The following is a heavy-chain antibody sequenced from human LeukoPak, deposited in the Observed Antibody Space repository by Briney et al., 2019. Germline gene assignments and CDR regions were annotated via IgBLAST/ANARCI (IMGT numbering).Heavy chain of an antibody. CDR1: GYTFRGNY. V-gene: IGHV1-2*02. CDR3: ARDPSSVTLYFFDY. CDR2: IDANNGDT. Sequence: ASVKISCKASGYTFRGNYIHWLRQAPRQGLEWMGWIDANNGDTKSAQKFQGRVTMSRDTSISTAYMDLSSLSPDDAAVYYRARDPSSVTLYFFDYWGQGTLVTVSS. J-gene: IGHJ4*02. D-gene: IGHD4-11*01.